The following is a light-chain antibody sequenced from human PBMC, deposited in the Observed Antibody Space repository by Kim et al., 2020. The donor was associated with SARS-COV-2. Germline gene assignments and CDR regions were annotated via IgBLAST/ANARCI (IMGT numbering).Light chain of an antibody. V-gene: IGKV1-39*01. J-gene: IGKJ1*01. CDR1: QRLREF. Sequence: VGDKVTSPCRAGQRLREFVNWYQKKAGKPPNLLNTAAPKLQSGVPPRFIGSALGKDVILTISSRQLEASATYYCQQSYSTPTFGPGTKVDI. CDR2: AAP. CDR3: QQSYSTPT.